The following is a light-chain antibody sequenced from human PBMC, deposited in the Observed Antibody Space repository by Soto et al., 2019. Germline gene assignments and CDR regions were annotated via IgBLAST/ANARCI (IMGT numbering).Light chain of an antibody. V-gene: IGKV3-15*01. Sequence: EIVMTQSPGTLSVSPGERATLSCRASQSVSVNLAWYQQKPGQAPRLLIYGVSTRATGIPARFSGSESGTEFTLTVSRLEPEDFAVYYCQQYGRSVGFGQGTKVEIK. CDR3: QQYGRSVG. CDR2: GVS. J-gene: IGKJ1*01. CDR1: QSVSVN.